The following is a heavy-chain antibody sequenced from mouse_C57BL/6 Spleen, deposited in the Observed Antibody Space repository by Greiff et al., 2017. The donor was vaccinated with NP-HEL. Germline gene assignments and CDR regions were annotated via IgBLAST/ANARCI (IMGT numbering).Heavy chain of an antibody. Sequence: QVQLQQPGAELVKPGASVKLSCKASGYTFTSYWMHWVKQRPGQGLEWIGMIHPNSGSTNYNEKFKSKVTLTVDKSSSTAYMQLSSLTSEDSAVYYCARSVITTVVAEDYWGQGTTLTVSS. D-gene: IGHD1-1*01. CDR3: ARSVITTVVAEDY. CDR1: GYTFTSYW. CDR2: IHPNSGST. V-gene: IGHV1-64*01. J-gene: IGHJ2*01.